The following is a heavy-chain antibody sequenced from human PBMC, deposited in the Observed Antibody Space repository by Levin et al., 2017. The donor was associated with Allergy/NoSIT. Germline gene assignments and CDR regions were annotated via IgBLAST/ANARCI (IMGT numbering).Heavy chain of an antibody. J-gene: IGHJ3*01. Sequence: QAGGSLRLSCVASGFTFSSYEMNWVRQAPGKGLEWVSYIGTSGYIHYADSVKGRFTISRDNAKNSLYLQMNSLRAEDTAVYYCARDDCSSSSCYSKDVFDLWGQGTMVIVSS. V-gene: IGHV3-48*03. CDR3: ARDDCSSSSCYSKDVFDL. CDR1: GFTFSSYE. CDR2: IGTSGYI. D-gene: IGHD2-2*01.